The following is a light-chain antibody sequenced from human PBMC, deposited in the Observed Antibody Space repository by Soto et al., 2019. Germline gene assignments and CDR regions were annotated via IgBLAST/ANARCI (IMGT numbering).Light chain of an antibody. J-gene: IGKJ4*01. V-gene: IGKV3-15*01. CDR1: QSVHND. CDR2: DTS. CDR3: QQYTSWPPIT. Sequence: EIVMTQSPATLSVSPGEGATLSCRASQSVHNDLAWYQQKPGQAPRLLIYDTSTRATGIPARFSGSGSGTEFTLTISSLQSEDFAVYYCQQYTSWPPITFGGGTKVDI.